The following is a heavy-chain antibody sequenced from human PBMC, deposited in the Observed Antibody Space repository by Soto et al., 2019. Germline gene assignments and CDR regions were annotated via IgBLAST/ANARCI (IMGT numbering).Heavy chain of an antibody. D-gene: IGHD5-12*01. V-gene: IGHV4-30-4*01. J-gene: IGHJ4*02. CDR3: ARWLGYGPHFDY. CDR2: IYYSGST. Sequence: SETLSLTCTVSGVSISSGDYCRSWIRQPPGKGLECIGYIYYSGSTYYNPSLKSRVTISVDTSKNQFSLKLSSVTAADTAVYYCARWLGYGPHFDYWGQGTLVTVS. CDR1: GVSISSGDYC.